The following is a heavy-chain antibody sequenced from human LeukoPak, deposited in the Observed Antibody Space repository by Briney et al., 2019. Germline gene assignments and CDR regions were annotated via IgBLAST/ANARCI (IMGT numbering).Heavy chain of an antibody. V-gene: IGHV3-23*01. CDR2: ISGSGGST. J-gene: IGHJ4*02. CDR3: ANHFRITMIVVVIRGGYFDY. Sequence: SGGSLRLSCAASGFTFSSYAMSWVRQAPGKGLEWVSAISGSGGSTYYADSVKGRFTISRDNSKNTLYLQMNSLRAEDTAVYYCANHFRITMIVVVIRGGYFDYWGQGTLVTVSS. D-gene: IGHD3-22*01. CDR1: GFTFSSYA.